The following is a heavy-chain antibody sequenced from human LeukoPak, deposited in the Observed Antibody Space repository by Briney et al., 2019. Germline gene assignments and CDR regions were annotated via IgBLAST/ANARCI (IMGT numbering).Heavy chain of an antibody. Sequence: ASVKVSCKASGYTFTSYDINWVRQATGQGLEWMGWMNPNSGNTGYAQKFQGRVTITRNTSISTAYMELSSLRSEDTAVYYCARGRGCSSTSCLNWFDPWGQGTLVTVSS. CDR2: MNPNSGNT. V-gene: IGHV1-8*03. D-gene: IGHD2-2*01. J-gene: IGHJ5*02. CDR3: ARGRGCSSTSCLNWFDP. CDR1: GYTFTSYD.